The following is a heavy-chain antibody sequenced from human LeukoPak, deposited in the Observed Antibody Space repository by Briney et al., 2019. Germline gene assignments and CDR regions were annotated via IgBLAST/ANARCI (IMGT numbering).Heavy chain of an antibody. D-gene: IGHD3-10*01. CDR3: AGRGSYYNIGAFDI. J-gene: IGHJ3*02. V-gene: IGHV1-2*02. CDR2: INPNSGGT. CDR1: GYTFTGYY. Sequence: GASVKVSCKASGYTFTGYYMHWVRQAPGQGLEWMGWINPNSGGTNYAQKFQGRVTMTRDTSISTAYMELSRLRSEDTAVYYCAGRGSYYNIGAFDIWGQGTMVTVSS.